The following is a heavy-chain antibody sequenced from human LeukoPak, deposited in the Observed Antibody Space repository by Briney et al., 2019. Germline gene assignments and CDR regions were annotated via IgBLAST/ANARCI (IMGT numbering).Heavy chain of an antibody. D-gene: IGHD3-10*01. J-gene: IGHJ6*02. CDR1: GFTFSSYA. V-gene: IGHV3-30*04. CDR3: ARDMVRSSYYYYGMDV. Sequence: GGSLRLSCAASGFTFSSYAMRWVRQAPGKGLEWVAVISYDGSNKYYADSVKGRFTISRDNSKNTLYLQMNSLRAEDTAVYYCARDMVRSSYYYYGMDVWGQGTTVTVSS. CDR2: ISYDGSNK.